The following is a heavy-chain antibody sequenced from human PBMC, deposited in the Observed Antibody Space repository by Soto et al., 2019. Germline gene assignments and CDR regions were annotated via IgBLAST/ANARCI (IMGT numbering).Heavy chain of an antibody. J-gene: IGHJ6*03. D-gene: IGHD2-2*01. Sequence: HPGGSLRLSCAASGLTFSSYAMGWFRQAPGKGLEWVSSLSGSGRRTYYADSVKGRFTISRDNSNNTVFLQMNNLRAEDTAVYYCAKDKRCSGTSCYEVYYYMDVGGKGTTVTVSS. CDR1: GLTFSSYA. CDR2: LSGSGRRT. CDR3: AKDKRCSGTSCYEVYYYMDV. V-gene: IGHV3-23*01.